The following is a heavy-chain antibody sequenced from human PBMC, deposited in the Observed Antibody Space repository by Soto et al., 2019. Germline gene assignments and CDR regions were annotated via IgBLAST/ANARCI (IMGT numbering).Heavy chain of an antibody. CDR1: GFTFSNYA. CDR3: ASFPYYGSGCYLCYFDY. D-gene: IGHD3-10*01. Sequence: QVQLVESGGGVVQPGRSLRLSCAASGFTFSNYAMHWVRQAPGKGLEWVAVISYDGSDKYYAHSVKGRFTISKDNCKNTLYLHINSLGAEDRAVDYVASFPYYGSGCYLCYFDYWSRGTLVAVCS. V-gene: IGHV3-30*14. CDR2: ISYDGSDK. J-gene: IGHJ4*02.